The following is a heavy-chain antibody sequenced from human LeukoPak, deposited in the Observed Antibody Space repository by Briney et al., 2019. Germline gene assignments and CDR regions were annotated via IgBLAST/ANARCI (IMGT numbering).Heavy chain of an antibody. J-gene: IGHJ4*02. CDR3: ARDPRSRRDYDSSGYYGGCGH. D-gene: IGHD3-22*01. CDR1: GGTFSSYA. Sequence: ASVKVSCKASGGTFSSYAISWVRQAPGQGLEWMGGIIPIFGTANYAQKFQGRVTMTTDTSTSTAYMELRSLRSDDTAVYYCARDPRSRRDYDSSGYYGGCGHWGQGTLVTVSS. CDR2: IIPIFGTA. V-gene: IGHV1-69*05.